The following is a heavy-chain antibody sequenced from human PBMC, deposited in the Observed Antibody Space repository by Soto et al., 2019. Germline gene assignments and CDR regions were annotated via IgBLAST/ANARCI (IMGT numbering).Heavy chain of an antibody. J-gene: IGHJ6*02. D-gene: IGHD3-10*01. V-gene: IGHV3-23*01. CDR3: EKVRASYLSASYFSYGLDV. CDR2: IRGSGSSV. CDR1: GFTFSHYV. Sequence: EVQLLEYGGGLVRTGESLRLSCADSGFTFSHYVLSWVRQAPGRGLEWVASIRGSGSSVYLAQSVRGRFTMSKDLSRNTVSLQMNRRRAEDTAIYYCEKVRASYLSASYFSYGLDVWGQGTTVTVSS.